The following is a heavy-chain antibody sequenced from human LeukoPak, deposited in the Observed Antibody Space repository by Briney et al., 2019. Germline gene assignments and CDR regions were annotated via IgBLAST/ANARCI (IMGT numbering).Heavy chain of an antibody. V-gene: IGHV4-59*08. D-gene: IGHD3/OR15-3a*01. J-gene: IGHJ4*02. CDR1: GGSISGYY. CDR3: GRFFWTTSKRLDY. CDR2: IFHSGST. Sequence: SETLSLTCTVSGGSISGYYWSWIRQPPGKGLEWIGYIFHSGSTIYNPSLKSRFTMSVDPSKNQSSLKLSSVTAADTAVYYCGRFFWTTSKRLDYWGQGTVVTVSS.